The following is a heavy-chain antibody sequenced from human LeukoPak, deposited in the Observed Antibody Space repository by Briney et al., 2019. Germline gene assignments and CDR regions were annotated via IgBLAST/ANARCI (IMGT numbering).Heavy chain of an antibody. D-gene: IGHD3-22*01. J-gene: IGHJ5*02. CDR3: AREGNYYDSSGYSNNWFDP. V-gene: IGHV4-59*01. CDR2: IYYSGST. Sequence: SETLSLTCAVYGGSFSGYYWSWIRQPPGKGLEWIGYIYYSGSTNYNPSLKSRVTISVDTSKNQFSLKLSSVTAADTAVYYCAREGNYYDSSGYSNNWFDPWGQGTLVTVSS. CDR1: GGSFSGYY.